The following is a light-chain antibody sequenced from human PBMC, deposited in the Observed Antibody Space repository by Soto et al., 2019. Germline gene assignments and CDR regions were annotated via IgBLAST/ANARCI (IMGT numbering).Light chain of an antibody. Sequence: DLQMTQSPSTLSASVGDRVTITCRASQSISSWLAWYQQKPGKAPKLLIYKAPSLESGVPSRFSGSGSGTEFTLINSSLQPDDFATYCCQQYNSYWTFGQGTKVEIK. J-gene: IGKJ1*01. V-gene: IGKV1-5*03. CDR3: QQYNSYWT. CDR1: QSISSW. CDR2: KAP.